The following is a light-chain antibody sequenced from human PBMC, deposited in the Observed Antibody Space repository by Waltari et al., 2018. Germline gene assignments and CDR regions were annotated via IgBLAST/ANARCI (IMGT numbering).Light chain of an antibody. Sequence: DIQMTQSPSSLSPSVGARVILTCRASQAISTFLAWFQIKQGKAPKSLISASSHLQTGVSSNFSGSGSGTDFTLTISSLQPGECATYYCQQYSTFPPTFGGGTRVEI. CDR1: QAISTF. CDR2: ASS. V-gene: IGKV1-16*02. CDR3: QQYSTFPPT. J-gene: IGKJ4*01.